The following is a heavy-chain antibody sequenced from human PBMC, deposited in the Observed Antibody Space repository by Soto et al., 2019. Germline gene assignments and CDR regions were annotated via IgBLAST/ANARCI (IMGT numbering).Heavy chain of an antibody. Sequence: SGPTLVNPTQPLTLTCTFSGFSLRNSGMRVSWIRQPPGKALEWLARIDWDDDKFYSTSLKTRLTISKDTSKNQVVLTMTNMDPVDTATYFCAKTGTDGSWFDPWGQGTLVTVSS. CDR2: IDWDDDK. CDR1: GFSLRNSGMR. D-gene: IGHD1-1*01. J-gene: IGHJ5*02. CDR3: AKTGTDGSWFDP. V-gene: IGHV2-70*04.